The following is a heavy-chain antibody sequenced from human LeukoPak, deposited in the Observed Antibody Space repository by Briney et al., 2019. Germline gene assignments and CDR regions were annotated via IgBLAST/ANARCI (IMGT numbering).Heavy chain of an antibody. CDR2: MDPNSGNT. J-gene: IGHJ1*01. CDR1: GYSFTSFG. CDR3: ARRMNYDSRVFQH. V-gene: IGHV1-8*02. Sequence: GASVKVSCKAFGYSFTSFGISWVRQAPGQGLEWMGWMDPNSGNTGYAQKFQGRVTMTRNTSINTAYMELSSLTSEDTAVYYCARRMNYDSRVFQHWGQGTLVTVSS. D-gene: IGHD3-22*01.